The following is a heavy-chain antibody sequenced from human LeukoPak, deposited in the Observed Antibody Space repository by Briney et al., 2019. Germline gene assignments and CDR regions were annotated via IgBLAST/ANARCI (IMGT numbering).Heavy chain of an antibody. D-gene: IGHD2/OR15-2a*01. CDR3: ATLDIIIAGY. CDR2: ISSTGDTI. CDR1: GLIFSGYE. Sequence: PGGSLRLSCAASGLIFSGYEMNWVAQAPGKGLEWVSYISSTGDTIYYADSVKGRFTISRDNARNSLYLQMNSLRVEDTAVYYCATLDIIIAGYSGQGTLLTVSS. J-gene: IGHJ4*02. V-gene: IGHV3-48*03.